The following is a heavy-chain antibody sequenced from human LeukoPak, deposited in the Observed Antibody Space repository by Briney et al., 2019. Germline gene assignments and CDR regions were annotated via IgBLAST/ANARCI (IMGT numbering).Heavy chain of an antibody. CDR2: INPNSGGT. CDR1: GYTFTGYY. J-gene: IGHJ4*02. D-gene: IGHD4-23*01. CDR3: ARQGYSGHSQGAADY. Sequence: GASVKVSCKASGYTFTGYYMHWVRQAPGQGLEWMGWINPNSGGTNYAQKLQGRVTMTTDTSTSTAYMELRSLRSDDTAVYYCARQGYSGHSQGAADYWGQGTLVTVSS. V-gene: IGHV1-2*02.